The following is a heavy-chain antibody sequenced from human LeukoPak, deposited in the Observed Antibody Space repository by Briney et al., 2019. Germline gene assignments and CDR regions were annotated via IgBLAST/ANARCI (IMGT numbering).Heavy chain of an antibody. CDR1: GFTFSSYS. CDR2: ISSSSSYI. CDR3: ARDQKKAMTTGTTPPGY. V-gene: IGHV3-21*01. Sequence: PGGSLRLSCAASGFTFSSYSMNWVRQAPGKGLEWVSSISSSSSYIYYADSVKGRFTISRDNAKNSLYLQMNSLRAEDTAVYYCARDQKKAMTTGTTPPGYWGQGTLVTVSS. J-gene: IGHJ4*02. D-gene: IGHD4-4*01.